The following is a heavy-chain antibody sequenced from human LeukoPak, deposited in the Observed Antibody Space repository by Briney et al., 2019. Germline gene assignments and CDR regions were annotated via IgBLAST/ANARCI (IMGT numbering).Heavy chain of an antibody. CDR1: GLTFRTSA. CDR3: GAGFSNHGYTY. D-gene: IGHD6-13*01. Sequence: SVKVSCKASGLTFRTSAMQWVRQTRGQGLEWIGWTVLGSGDTNYAQSLKERVTITRDMSTSTAYMELSSLGSEDTAMYYCGAGFSNHGYTYWGQGTLVTVSS. V-gene: IGHV1-58*02. J-gene: IGHJ4*02. CDR2: TVLGSGDT.